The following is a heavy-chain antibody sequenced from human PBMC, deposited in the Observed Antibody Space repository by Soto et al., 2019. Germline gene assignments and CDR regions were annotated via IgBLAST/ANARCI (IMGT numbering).Heavy chain of an antibody. Sequence: ASVKVSCKASGYTFTGQYMHWLRQAPGQGLEWMGWINPNSGDTTYVQKFQGRVTMTRDTSISTAYMELSRLRSDDTAVYYCAREIRGSYDYWGQGTRVTVS. CDR1: GYTFTGQY. CDR2: INPNSGDT. D-gene: IGHD3-10*01. J-gene: IGHJ4*02. V-gene: IGHV1-2*02. CDR3: AREIRGSYDY.